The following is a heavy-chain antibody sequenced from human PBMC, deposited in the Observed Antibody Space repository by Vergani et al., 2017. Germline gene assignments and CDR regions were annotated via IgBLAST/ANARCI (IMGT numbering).Heavy chain of an antibody. V-gene: IGHV3-21*01. CDR2: ISSSSSYI. D-gene: IGHD3-9*01. Sequence: EVQLVESGGGLVKPGGSLRLSCAASGFTFSSYSMNWVRQAPGKGLEWVSSISSSSSYIYYADSVKGRFTISRDNAKNSLYLQMNSLRAEDTAVYYCARVVLDWLLCPSEDVWGQGTTVTVSS. CDR1: GFTFSSYS. J-gene: IGHJ6*02. CDR3: ARVVLDWLLCPSEDV.